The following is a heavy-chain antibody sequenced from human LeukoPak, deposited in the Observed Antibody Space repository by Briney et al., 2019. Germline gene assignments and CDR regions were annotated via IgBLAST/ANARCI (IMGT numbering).Heavy chain of an antibody. Sequence: ASVKVSCKVSGYTLTELSMHWVRQAPGKGLEWMGGFDPEDGETIYAQKFQGRVTITADESTSTAYMELSSLRSEDTAVYYCARKPIRCSGGSCYWGSAHTYYGMDVWGQGTTVTVSS. D-gene: IGHD2-15*01. V-gene: IGHV1-24*01. CDR3: ARKPIRCSGGSCYWGSAHTYYGMDV. CDR1: GYTLTELS. CDR2: FDPEDGET. J-gene: IGHJ6*02.